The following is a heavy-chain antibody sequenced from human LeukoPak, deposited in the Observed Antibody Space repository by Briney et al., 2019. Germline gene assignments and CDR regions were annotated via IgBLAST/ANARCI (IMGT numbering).Heavy chain of an antibody. Sequence: GGSLRLSCAASGFTFDDYGMSWIRQAPGKGLEWVSYISSSGSTIYYADSVKGRFTISRDNAKNSLYLQMNSLRAEDTAVYYCARGRYSSSWYEGFDPWGQGTLVTVSS. CDR2: ISSSGSTI. CDR3: ARGRYSSSWYEGFDP. V-gene: IGHV3-11*01. J-gene: IGHJ5*02. CDR1: GFTFDDYG. D-gene: IGHD6-13*01.